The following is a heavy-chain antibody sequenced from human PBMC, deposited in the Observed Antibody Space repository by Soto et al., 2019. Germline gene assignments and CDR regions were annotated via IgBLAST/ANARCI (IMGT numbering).Heavy chain of an antibody. CDR1: GFTFSNAW. J-gene: IGHJ6*02. Sequence: GGSLRLSCAASGFTFSNAWMNWVRQAPGKGLEWVGRIKSKTDGGTTDYAAPVKGRFTISRDDSKNTLYLQMNSLKTEDTAVYYCTADYYGSGSYYNVRGVYYYYYGMDVWGQGTTVTVSS. V-gene: IGHV3-15*07. D-gene: IGHD3-10*01. CDR2: IKSKTDGGTT. CDR3: TADYYGSGSYYNVRGVYYYYYGMDV.